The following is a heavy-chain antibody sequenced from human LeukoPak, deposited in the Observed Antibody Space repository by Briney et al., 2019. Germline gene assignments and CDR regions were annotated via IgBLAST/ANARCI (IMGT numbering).Heavy chain of an antibody. V-gene: IGHV4-34*01. J-gene: IGHJ6*02. D-gene: IGHD6-19*01. CDR2: INHSGST. CDR1: GGSFSGYY. CDR3: ARAPPRYSSGWYVPGYYYYGMDV. Sequence: SETLSLTCAVYGGSFSGYYWSWIRQPPGKGLEWIGEINHSGSTNYNPSLKSRVTISVDTSKNQFSLKLSSVTAADTAVYYCARAPPRYSSGWYVPGYYYYGMDVWGQGTTVTVSS.